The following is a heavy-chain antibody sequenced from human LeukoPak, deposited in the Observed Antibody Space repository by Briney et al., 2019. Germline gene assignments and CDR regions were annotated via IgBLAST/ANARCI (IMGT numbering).Heavy chain of an antibody. CDR2: MNPNSGNT. CDR1: GYTFTSYD. D-gene: IGHD1-1*01. CDR3: ARVTFGLERRYDGKYFDY. Sequence: ASVKVSCKASGYTFTSYDINWVRQATGQGLEWMGWMNPNSGNTGYAQRFQGRVTMTRNTSISTAYMELSSLRSEDTAVYYCARVTFGLERRYDGKYFDYWGQGTLVTVSS. V-gene: IGHV1-8*01. J-gene: IGHJ4*02.